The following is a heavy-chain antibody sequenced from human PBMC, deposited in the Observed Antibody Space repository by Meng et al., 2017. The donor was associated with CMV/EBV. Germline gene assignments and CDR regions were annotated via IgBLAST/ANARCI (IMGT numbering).Heavy chain of an antibody. J-gene: IGHJ6*02. Sequence: SQTLSLTCAISGDSVSSNSAAWNWIRQSPSRGLEWLGRTYYRSKWYNDYAVSVKSRITITPDTSKNQFSLQLNSVTPEDTAVYYCARDHGVGATYYYYYGMDVWGQGTTVTVSS. CDR3: ARDHGVGATYYYYYGMDV. CDR2: TYYRSKWYN. D-gene: IGHD1-26*01. V-gene: IGHV6-1*01. CDR1: GDSVSSNSAA.